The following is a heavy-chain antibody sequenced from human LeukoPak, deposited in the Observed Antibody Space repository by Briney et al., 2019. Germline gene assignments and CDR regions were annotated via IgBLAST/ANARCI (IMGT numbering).Heavy chain of an antibody. CDR1: GGSISSSSYY. J-gene: IGHJ6*02. V-gene: IGHV4-39*07. CDR3: ARTYYDFWSGYYSGETCYYGMDV. D-gene: IGHD3-3*01. Sequence: PSETLSLTCTVSGGSISSSSYYWSWIRQPPGKGLEWIGEINHSGSTNYNPPLKSRVTISVDTSKNQFSLKLSSVTAADTAVYYCARTYYDFWSGYYSGETCYYGMDVWGQGTTVTVSS. CDR2: INHSGST.